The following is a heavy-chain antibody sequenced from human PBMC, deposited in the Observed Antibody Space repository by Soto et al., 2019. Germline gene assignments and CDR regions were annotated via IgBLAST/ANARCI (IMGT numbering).Heavy chain of an antibody. CDR1: GFTFSSYG. J-gene: IGHJ6*02. CDR3: ARAGYCSGGSCYPHYYYYGMDV. CDR2: IWYDGSNK. D-gene: IGHD2-15*01. Sequence: QVQLVESGGGVVQPGRSLRLSCAASGFTFSSYGMHWVRQAPGKGLEWVAVIWYDGSNKYYADSVKGRFTISRDNSKNTLYLQMNRLRAEDTAVYYCARAGYCSGGSCYPHYYYYGMDVWGQGTTVTVSS. V-gene: IGHV3-33*01.